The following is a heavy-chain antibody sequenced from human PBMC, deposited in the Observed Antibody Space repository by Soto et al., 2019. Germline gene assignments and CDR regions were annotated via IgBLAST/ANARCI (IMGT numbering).Heavy chain of an antibody. Sequence: SVKVSCKASGGTFSSYAISWVRQAPGQGLEWMGGIIPIFGTANYAQKFQGRVTITADESTSTAYMELSSLRSEDTAVYYCARSTTVTTPCYVGFDPWGQGTLGTSPQ. CDR3: ARSTTVTTPCYVGFDP. J-gene: IGHJ5*02. V-gene: IGHV1-69*13. CDR1: GGTFSSYA. D-gene: IGHD4-17*01. CDR2: IIPIFGTA.